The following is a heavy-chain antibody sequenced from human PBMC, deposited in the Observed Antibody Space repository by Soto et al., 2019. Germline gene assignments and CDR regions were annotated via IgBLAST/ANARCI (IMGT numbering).Heavy chain of an antibody. V-gene: IGHV3-21*01. CDR2: ISSTSTYI. D-gene: IGHD1-1*01. CDR3: AREGSYWNDVGPD. J-gene: IGHJ4*02. Sequence: PGGSLRLSCAASGFTFSTYTMNWVRQAPGKGLEWVSSISSTSTYIYYADSLKGRFTISRDSAKNSLYLQMNSLRAEDTAVYYCAREGSYWNDVGPDWGQGTLVTVSS. CDR1: GFTFSTYT.